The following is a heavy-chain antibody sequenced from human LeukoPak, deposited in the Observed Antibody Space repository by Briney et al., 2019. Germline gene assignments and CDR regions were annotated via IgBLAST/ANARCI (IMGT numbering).Heavy chain of an antibody. Sequence: PGGSLRLSCVASGFTFSSSWMAWVRQAPGKGLEWVANIKEDGSEKYCVDSVKGRFTISRDNAKNSVFLQTMSLSAEDTAVYYCARGVYYFDYWGQGTLVTVSS. D-gene: IGHD3-16*01. CDR2: IKEDGSEK. J-gene: IGHJ4*02. CDR3: ARGVYYFDY. CDR1: GFTFSSSW. V-gene: IGHV3-7*03.